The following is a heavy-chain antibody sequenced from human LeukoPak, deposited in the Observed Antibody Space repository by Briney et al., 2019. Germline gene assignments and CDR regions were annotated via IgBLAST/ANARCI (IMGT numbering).Heavy chain of an antibody. CDR2: IKQDGSEK. CDR3: ARAKRDPGPDAFDI. CDR1: GFTFSSDW. V-gene: IGHV3-7*01. J-gene: IGHJ3*02. Sequence: PGGSLRLSCAASGFTFSSDWMSWVRQAPGEGLEWVANIKQDGSEKYYVESVRGGFTISRENTKNSLYLQMNSLRAEDTAVYYCARAKRDPGPDAFDIWGQGTMVTVSS.